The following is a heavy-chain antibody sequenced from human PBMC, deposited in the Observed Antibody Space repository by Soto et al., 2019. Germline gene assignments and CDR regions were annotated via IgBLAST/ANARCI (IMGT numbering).Heavy chain of an antibody. Sequence: LSLCCSFAGGSLISGENYLSWHRQSPGKGLEWIGHIANSGSNDYSPSLRSRVTISLETSKNQFSLNLNSVTAADTAVYYCASYYDSRGYYYAFDIWGQGTKVTVSS. CDR3: ASYYDSRGYYYAFDI. CDR1: GGSLISGENY. D-gene: IGHD3-22*01. CDR2: IANSGSN. V-gene: IGHV4-30-4*08. J-gene: IGHJ3*02.